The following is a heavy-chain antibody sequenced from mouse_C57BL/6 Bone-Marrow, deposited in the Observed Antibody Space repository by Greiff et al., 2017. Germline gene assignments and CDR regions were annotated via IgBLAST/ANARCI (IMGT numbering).Heavy chain of an antibody. J-gene: IGHJ4*01. CDR2: IDPETGGT. Sequence: QVQLQQSGAELVRPGASVTLSCKASGYTFTDYEMHWVKQTPVHGLEWIGAIDPETGGTAYNQKFKGKAILTADKSYSTAYMELRSLTSEDSAVYYCTWPVVATGKFCYYAMDYWGQGTSVTVSS. D-gene: IGHD1-1*01. CDR1: GYTFTDYE. CDR3: TWPVVATGKFCYYAMDY. V-gene: IGHV1-15*01.